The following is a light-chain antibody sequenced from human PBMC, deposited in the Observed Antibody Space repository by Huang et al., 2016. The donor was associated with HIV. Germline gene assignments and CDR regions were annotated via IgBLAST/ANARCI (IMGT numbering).Light chain of an antibody. CDR1: QSVNSY. V-gene: IGKV3-15*01. CDR3: QQYNDWPPI. CDR2: CGS. Sequence: IVMTQSPVTLSVSPGERATLSCRASQSVNSYLAWYQQKPGQAPRLLIYCGSTRATGFPPRFSGSGSGTEFTLTISSLQSEDSAVYYCQQYNDWPPIFGGGTKVEIK. J-gene: IGKJ4*01.